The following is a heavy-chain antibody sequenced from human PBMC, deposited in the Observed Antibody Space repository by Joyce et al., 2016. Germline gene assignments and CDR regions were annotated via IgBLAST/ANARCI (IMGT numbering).Heavy chain of an antibody. Sequence: QVQLQESGPGLVKPSGTLSLTCAVSGGSISSAHWWSWVRQPPGKGLEWIWEIYRGGSTTYNPSLKSCVTISVDKSKNQLSLKMNSVTAADTAVYYCARNGAYSQDSWGQGTLVTVSS. V-gene: IGHV4-4*02. CDR3: ARNGAYSQDS. D-gene: IGHD5-12*01. J-gene: IGHJ5*01. CDR1: GGSISSAHW. CDR2: IYRGGST.